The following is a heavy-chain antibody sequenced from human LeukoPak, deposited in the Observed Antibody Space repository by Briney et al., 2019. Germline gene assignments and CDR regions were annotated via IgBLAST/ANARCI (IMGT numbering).Heavy chain of an antibody. V-gene: IGHV1-2*02. CDR2: INPNSGGT. J-gene: IGHJ3*02. CDR3: ARVYGGSGSYSYDAFDI. Sequence: GASVKVSCKASGYTFTGYYMHWVRQAPGQGLEWMGWINPNSGGTNYAQKFQGRVTMTRDTSISTAYMELSRLRPDDTAVYYCARVYGGSGSYSYDAFDIWGQGTMVTVSS. CDR1: GYTFTGYY. D-gene: IGHD1-26*01.